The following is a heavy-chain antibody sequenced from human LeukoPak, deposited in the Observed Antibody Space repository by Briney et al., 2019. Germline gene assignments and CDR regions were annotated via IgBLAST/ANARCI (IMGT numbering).Heavy chain of an antibody. D-gene: IGHD6-6*01. CDR1: GGTFSSYT. CDR2: IIPIRGIA. CDR3: ARGDSSSSWLLSY. V-gene: IGHV1-69*02. Sequence: SVKVSCKASGGTFSSYTISWVRQAPGQGLEWMGRIIPIRGIANYAQKFHGRVTITPDKSTSTAYMDLSSLRSEDTAVYYCARGDSSSSWLLSYWGQGTLVTVSS. J-gene: IGHJ4*02.